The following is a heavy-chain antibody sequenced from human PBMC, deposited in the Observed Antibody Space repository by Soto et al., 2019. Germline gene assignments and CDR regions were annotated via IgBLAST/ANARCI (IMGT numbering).Heavy chain of an antibody. Sequence: ETLSLTCAVYGGSFDGYYWSWIRQPPGKGLEWIGYIYYSGSTNYNPSLKSRVTISVDTSKNQFSLKLSSVTAADTAVYYCARRYGGNFDYWGQGTLVTVSS. CDR1: GGSFDGYY. V-gene: IGHV4-59*01. CDR2: IYYSGST. J-gene: IGHJ4*02. D-gene: IGHD1-26*01. CDR3: ARRYGGNFDY.